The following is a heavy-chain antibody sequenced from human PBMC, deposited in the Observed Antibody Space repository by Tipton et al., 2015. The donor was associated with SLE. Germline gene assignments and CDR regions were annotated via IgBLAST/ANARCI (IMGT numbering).Heavy chain of an antibody. CDR1: GGSISNYY. Sequence: TLSLTCTVSGGSISNYYWSWIRQPPGKRLEWIANIYYSGSTNYNPSLKSRVTISVDTSKNQFSLKLSSVTAADTAMYYCARHFRDGTHSVYFDYWGQGTLVTASS. J-gene: IGHJ4*02. V-gene: IGHV4-59*08. CDR2: IYYSGST. CDR3: ARHFRDGTHSVYFDY. D-gene: IGHD1-26*01.